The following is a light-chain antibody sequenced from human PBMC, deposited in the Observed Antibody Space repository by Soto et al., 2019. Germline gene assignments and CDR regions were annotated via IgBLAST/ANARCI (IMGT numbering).Light chain of an antibody. J-gene: IGLJ3*02. CDR2: RNN. Sequence: QSVLTQPPSASGTPGQRVTISCSGSSSNIGSNYGYWYQQLPGTAPKLLIYRNNQRPLGVPDRFSGSKSGTSASLAISGLRSEDEADYYCAAWDDSLSGWVFGGGTKLTVL. V-gene: IGLV1-47*01. CDR3: AAWDDSLSGWV. CDR1: SSNIGSNY.